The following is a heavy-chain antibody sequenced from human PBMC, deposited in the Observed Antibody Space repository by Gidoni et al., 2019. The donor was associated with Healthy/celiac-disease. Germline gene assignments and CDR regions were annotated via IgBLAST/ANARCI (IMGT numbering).Heavy chain of an antibody. Sequence: HVQLVQSGAEVQKPGASVKVSCKPSGYHFTSYAMHWVSQAPGQRLEWMGWINAGNGNTKYSQKFQGRVTITRDTSASTAYLERSSLRSEDTSVYYCARDPGRSGWLDPWGQGTLVTVSS. CDR3: ARDPGRSGWLDP. CDR1: GYHFTSYA. V-gene: IGHV1-3*01. CDR2: INAGNGNT. J-gene: IGHJ5*02.